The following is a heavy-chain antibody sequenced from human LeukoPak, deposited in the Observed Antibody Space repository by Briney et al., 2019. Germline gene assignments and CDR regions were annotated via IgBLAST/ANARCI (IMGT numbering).Heavy chain of an antibody. D-gene: IGHD3-10*01. V-gene: IGHV4-59*01. CDR2: IYYSGST. Sequence: SETLSLTCTVSGGSISSYYWSWIRQPPGKGLEWIGYIYYSGSTNYNPSLKSRVTISVDTSKNQFSLKLSSVTAADTAVYYCARVFGYYGSGGSLDPWGQGTLVTVSS. CDR3: ARVFGYYGSGGSLDP. CDR1: GGSISSYY. J-gene: IGHJ5*02.